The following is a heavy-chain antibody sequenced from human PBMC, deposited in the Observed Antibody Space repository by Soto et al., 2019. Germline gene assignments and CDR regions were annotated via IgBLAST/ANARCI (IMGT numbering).Heavy chain of an antibody. J-gene: IGHJ4*02. CDR3: ARDRLLGNSFDY. CDR2: IWYDGSNK. CDR1: GFTFSTYG. V-gene: IGHV3-33*01. Sequence: QVQLVESGGGVVQPGRSLRLSCAASGFTFSTYGMHWVRQAPGKGLEWVAVIWYDGSNKYYADSVTGRFTISRDNSKSTLYLNMNSLRAEDTAVYYCARDRLLGNSFDYWGQGSLVTVSS. D-gene: IGHD1-26*01.